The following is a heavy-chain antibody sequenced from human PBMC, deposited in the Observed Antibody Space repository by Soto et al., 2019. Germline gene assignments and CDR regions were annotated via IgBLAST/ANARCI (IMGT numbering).Heavy chain of an antibody. Sequence: VGSLRLACAASVFTFSSYCMHWVRHSPGKGLEWVAVIWYDGSNKYYADSVKGRFTISRDNSKNTLYLQMNSMRAEDTAVYYCERGRPGSLTYYYCSGSYQALMGSPKSLGQGTLVKVSS. CDR3: ERGRPGSLTYYYCSGSYQALMGSPKS. J-gene: IGHJ5*02. CDR1: VFTFSSYC. D-gene: IGHD3-10*01. V-gene: IGHV3-33*01. CDR2: IWYDGSNK.